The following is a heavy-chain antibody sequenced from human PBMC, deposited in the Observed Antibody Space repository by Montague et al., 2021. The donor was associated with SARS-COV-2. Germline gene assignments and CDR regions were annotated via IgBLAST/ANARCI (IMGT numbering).Heavy chain of an antibody. Sequence: SETLSLTCAVYGGSFSGYYWSWIRQHPGEGLQWIGEIDHSGSTTYNPSLKSRVTISVDTSKNQFSLKLSSVTAADTAVYYCARGSWDIVVVTAIRDGYYGMDVWGQGTTVTVSS. V-gene: IGHV4-34*01. J-gene: IGHJ6*02. CDR1: GGSFSGYY. D-gene: IGHD2-21*02. CDR3: ARGSWDIVVVTAIRDGYYGMDV. CDR2: IDHSGST.